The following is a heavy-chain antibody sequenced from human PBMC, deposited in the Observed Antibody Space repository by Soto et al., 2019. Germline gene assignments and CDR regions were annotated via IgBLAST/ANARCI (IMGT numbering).Heavy chain of an antibody. V-gene: IGHV4-61*03. CDR1: GDSVTSGSYY. J-gene: IGHJ6*02. CDR2: ISYTGRT. D-gene: IGHD7-27*01. Sequence: SETLSLTCIVSGDSVTSGSYYWTWLRQPPGKGLEWIGYISYTGRTKYNPSLQSRVTISVDTSKNDFSLNLSSVAAADTAVYFCAREWGLLPYYVMNVWGHGTAVTVSS. CDR3: AREWGLLPYYVMNV.